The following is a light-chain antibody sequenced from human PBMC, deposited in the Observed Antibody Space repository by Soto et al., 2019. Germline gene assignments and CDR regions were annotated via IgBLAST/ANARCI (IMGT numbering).Light chain of an antibody. CDR1: SSNIGTTY. CDR2: GNN. J-gene: IGLJ2*01. V-gene: IGLV1-47*01. CDR3: AGWDDSLSGPV. Sequence: QSVLTQPTSASGTPGQRVTISCSGSSSNIGTTYVYWYQQLPGTAPKLIIYGNNHRPSGVPDRFSVSKSGTSASLAISGLRSEYEADDYCAGWDDSLSGPVLGGGTKVTVL.